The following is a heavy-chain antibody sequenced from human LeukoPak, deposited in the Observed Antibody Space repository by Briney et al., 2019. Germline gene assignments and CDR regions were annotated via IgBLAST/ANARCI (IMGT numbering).Heavy chain of an antibody. CDR1: GGSIRSGGYY. J-gene: IGHJ4*02. D-gene: IGHD2-2*02. CDR2: IYHSGST. CDR3: ASSYCSTTSCYTGDS. V-gene: IGHV4-30-2*01. Sequence: SETLSLTCTDSGGSIRSGGYYWGWIRQPPGKGLEWIGYIYHSGSTYYNPSLKSRVTISVDRSKNQFSLKLSSVTAADTAVYYCASSYCSTTSCYTGDSWGQGTLVTVSS.